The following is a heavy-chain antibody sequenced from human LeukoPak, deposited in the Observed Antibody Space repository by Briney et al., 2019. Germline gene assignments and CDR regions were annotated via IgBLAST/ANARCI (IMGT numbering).Heavy chain of an antibody. V-gene: IGHV4-39*07. J-gene: IGHJ4*02. Sequence: SETLSLTCTVSGGSFSSSDYYWGWIRQPPGKGLEWIGSIYYSGTTYYNPSLKSRVTISVDTSKNQFSLKLSSVTAADTAVYYCARVVTVTTQDYWGQGTLVTVSS. CDR3: ARVVTVTTQDY. D-gene: IGHD4-11*01. CDR1: GGSFSSSDYY. CDR2: IYYSGTT.